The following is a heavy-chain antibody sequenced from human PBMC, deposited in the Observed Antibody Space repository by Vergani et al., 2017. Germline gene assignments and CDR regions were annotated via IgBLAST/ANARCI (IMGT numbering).Heavy chain of an antibody. J-gene: IGHJ4*02. CDR1: GYTFTSYG. CDR3: ARGIGVRMERWLQLDY. V-gene: IGHV1-18*01. D-gene: IGHD5-24*01. CDR2: ISAYNGNT. Sequence: QVQLVQSGAEVKKPGASVKVSCKASGYTFTSYGISWVRQAPGQGLEWMGWISAYNGNTNYAQKLQGRGTMTTDASTSTAYMELRSLGSDDTAVYYCARGIGVRMERWLQLDYWGQGTLVTVSS.